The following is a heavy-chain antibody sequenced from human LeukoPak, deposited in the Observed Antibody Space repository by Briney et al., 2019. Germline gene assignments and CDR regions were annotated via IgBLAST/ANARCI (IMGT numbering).Heavy chain of an antibody. CDR3: ARESDMVRGVPFDY. J-gene: IGHJ4*02. CDR1: GYTFTSYD. D-gene: IGHD3-10*01. CDR2: MNPNSGNT. V-gene: IGHV1-8*03. Sequence: ASVKVSCKASGYTFTSYDINWVRQATGQGLEWMGWMNPNSGNTGYAQKFQGRVTITRNTSISTAYMELSSLRSEDTAVYYCARESDMVRGVPFDYWGQGTLVTVSS.